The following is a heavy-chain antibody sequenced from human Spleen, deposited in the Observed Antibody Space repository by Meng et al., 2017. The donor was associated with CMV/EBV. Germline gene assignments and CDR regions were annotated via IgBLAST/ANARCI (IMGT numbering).Heavy chain of an antibody. D-gene: IGHD6-19*01. CDR1: GFTFSDYD. CDR2: IRNDGSGQ. CDR3: ARVGQYSSGWYGRGGGMDV. J-gene: IGHJ6*02. Sequence: GESLKISCVASGFTFSDYDIHWVRQAPGKGLQWVAFIRNDGSGQYYADSVKGRFTISRDNSKNTLYLQLSSLRVEDTAVYYCARVGQYSSGWYGRGGGMDVWGQGTTVTVSS. V-gene: IGHV3-30*02.